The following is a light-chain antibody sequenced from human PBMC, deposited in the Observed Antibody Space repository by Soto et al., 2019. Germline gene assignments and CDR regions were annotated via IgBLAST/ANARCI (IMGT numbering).Light chain of an antibody. Sequence: QSVLTQPPSASGSLGQSVTISCTGTSVDVGAHDYVSWYQQHPGKAPKLMIYQVSQRPSGVPDRFSGSKSGNTASLTVSGLQAEDEADYYCCSYTGGNSVVFGGGTKLTVL. J-gene: IGLJ2*01. CDR3: CSYTGGNSVV. CDR1: SVDVGAHDY. V-gene: IGLV2-8*01. CDR2: QVS.